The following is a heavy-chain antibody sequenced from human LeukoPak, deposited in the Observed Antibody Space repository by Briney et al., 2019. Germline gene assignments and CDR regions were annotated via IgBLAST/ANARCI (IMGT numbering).Heavy chain of an antibody. J-gene: IGHJ4*02. CDR1: GFTFSNYN. V-gene: IGHV3-48*01. D-gene: IGHD3/OR15-3a*01. CDR3: ARGTDYWDS. Sequence: GGSLRLSCAASGFTFSNYNMNWVRQAPGKGLEWVSYISSSSSTIYYADSVKGRFTISRDNAKNSLYLQMNSLRAEDTAVYYCARGTDYWDSWSQGTLVTVSS. CDR2: ISSSSSTI.